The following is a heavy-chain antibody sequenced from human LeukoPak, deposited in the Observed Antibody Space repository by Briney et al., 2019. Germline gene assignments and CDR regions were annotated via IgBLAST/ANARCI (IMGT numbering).Heavy chain of an antibody. D-gene: IGHD3-9*01. CDR2: IKQDGSEK. V-gene: IGHV3-7*03. Sequence: GGSLRLSCAASGFTFSSYWMSWVRQAPGKGLEWVANIKQDGSEKYYVDYVKGRFTISRDNAKNSLYLQMNSLRAEDTALYYCAKDSDYDILTGYDYWGQGTLVTVSS. CDR1: GFTFSSYW. CDR3: AKDSDYDILTGYDY. J-gene: IGHJ4*02.